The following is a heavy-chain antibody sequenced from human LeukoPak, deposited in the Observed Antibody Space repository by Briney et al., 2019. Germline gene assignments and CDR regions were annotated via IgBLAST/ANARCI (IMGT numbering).Heavy chain of an antibody. D-gene: IGHD3-16*02. CDR2: ISNSGGSA. CDR3: AEGFRLGELSSWFDY. CDR1: GFTFSNYA. V-gene: IGHV3-23*01. J-gene: IGHJ4*02. Sequence: PGGSLRLSCGVSGFTFSNYAMNWVRLAPGKGLEWVSGISNSGGSAYYADSVKGRFTISRDNSRNTLYLQMNSLRAEDTAVYYCAEGFRLGELSSWFDYWGQGTLVTVSS.